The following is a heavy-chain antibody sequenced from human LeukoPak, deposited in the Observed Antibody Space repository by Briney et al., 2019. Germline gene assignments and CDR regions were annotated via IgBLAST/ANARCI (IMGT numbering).Heavy chain of an antibody. D-gene: IGHD6-13*01. V-gene: IGHV3-74*01. CDR1: GFTFSSYW. Sequence: PGGSLRLSCAASGFTFSSYWMHWVRQAPGKGQVWVSRINNDGSSTSYADSVKGRFTISRDNAKNTLYLQMNSLRAEDTAVYYCARPTKEGSSWYWWFDPWGQGTLVTVSS. J-gene: IGHJ5*02. CDR3: ARPTKEGSSWYWWFDP. CDR2: INNDGSST.